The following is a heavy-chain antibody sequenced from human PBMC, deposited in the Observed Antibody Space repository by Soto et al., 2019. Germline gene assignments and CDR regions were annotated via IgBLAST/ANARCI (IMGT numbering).Heavy chain of an antibody. CDR2: VNPSGGST. J-gene: IGHJ6*02. V-gene: IGHV1-46*01. CDR3: ARTRWELLSYYYYGMDV. D-gene: IGHD1-26*01. CDR1: GYTFTSYY. Sequence: ASVKVSCKASGYTFTSYYMHWVRQAPGQGLEWMGIVNPSGGSTSYAQKFQGRVTMTRDTSTSTVYMELSSLRSEDTAVYYCARTRWELLSYYYYGMDVWGQGTTVTVSS.